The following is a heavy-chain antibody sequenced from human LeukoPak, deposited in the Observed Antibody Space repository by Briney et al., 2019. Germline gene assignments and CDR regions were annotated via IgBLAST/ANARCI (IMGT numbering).Heavy chain of an antibody. Sequence: GGSLRLSCAASGFTFSSYSMNWVRQAPGKGLEWVSSISSSSSYIYYADSVKGRFTISRDNSKNTLYLQMNSLRAEDTAVYYCAKEGTYYDILTGYWRGGPSDYWGQGTLVTVSS. V-gene: IGHV3-21*01. CDR3: AKEGTYYDILTGYWRGGPSDY. J-gene: IGHJ4*02. CDR2: ISSSSSYI. CDR1: GFTFSSYS. D-gene: IGHD3-9*01.